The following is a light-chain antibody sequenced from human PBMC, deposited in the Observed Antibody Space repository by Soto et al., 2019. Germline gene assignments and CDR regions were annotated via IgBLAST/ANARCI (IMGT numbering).Light chain of an antibody. J-gene: IGLJ1*01. CDR1: SSDVGAYHF. CDR3: SSYTSSNTPYV. Sequence: QSALTQPASVSGSPGQSITISCTGSSSDVGAYHFVSWYQHHPGKAPKLILYEVTARPSGVSSRFSGSKSGNTASLTISGLQADDEANSYCSSYTSSNTPYVFGTGTKVTVL. V-gene: IGLV2-14*01. CDR2: EVT.